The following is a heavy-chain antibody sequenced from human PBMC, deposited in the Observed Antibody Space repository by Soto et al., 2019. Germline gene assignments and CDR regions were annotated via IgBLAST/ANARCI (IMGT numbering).Heavy chain of an antibody. CDR3: ARDHYYGSGSYYNALNWFDP. J-gene: IGHJ5*02. V-gene: IGHV4-34*01. D-gene: IGHD3-10*01. CDR1: GGSFSGYY. Sequence: SETLSLTCAVYGGSFSGYYWSWIRQPPGKGLEWIGEINHSGSTNYNPSLKSRVTISVEKSKNQFSLKLSSVTAADTPVYYCARDHYYGSGSYYNALNWFDPWGQGTLVTVSS. CDR2: INHSGST.